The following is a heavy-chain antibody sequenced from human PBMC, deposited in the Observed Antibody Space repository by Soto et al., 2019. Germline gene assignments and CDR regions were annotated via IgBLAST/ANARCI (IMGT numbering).Heavy chain of an antibody. D-gene: IGHD2-2*02. CDR3: ERDVYCSTTSCYTGYWFDP. CDR1: GGSISSYY. Sequence: SETLSLTCTVSGGSISSYYWSWIRQPAGKGLEWIGRIYTSGSTNYNPSLKSRVTMSVDTSKNQFSLKLSSVTAADTAVYYCERDVYCSTTSCYTGYWFDPWGQGTLVTVSS. J-gene: IGHJ5*02. CDR2: IYTSGST. V-gene: IGHV4-4*07.